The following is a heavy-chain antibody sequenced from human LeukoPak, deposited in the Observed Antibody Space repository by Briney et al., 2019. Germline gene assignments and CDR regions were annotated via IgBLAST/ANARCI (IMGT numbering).Heavy chain of an antibody. CDR2: ISERGGST. V-gene: IGHV3-23*01. Sequence: GGSLRLSCVVSGISLSNYAMTWVRQAPGEGLEWVSYISERGGSTTYADSVEGRFTISRDTSLNTLYLQMNNLRAEDTAVYFCAKRGVVIRGILVIGYHQEAYHYDFWGQGVLVTVAS. CDR3: AKRGVVIRGILVIGYHQEAYHYDF. D-gene: IGHD3-10*01. J-gene: IGHJ4*02. CDR1: GISLSNYA.